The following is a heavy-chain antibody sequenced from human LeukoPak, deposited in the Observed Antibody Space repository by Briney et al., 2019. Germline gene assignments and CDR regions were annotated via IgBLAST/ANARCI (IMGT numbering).Heavy chain of an antibody. Sequence: PGGSLRLFCAASGFTFLTYAMAWVRQAPGKGLEWVSSISGGAAGTYYAPSVKGRFTVSRDNDKNALYLQMDDVTAADTALYYCARVRGVGTHIWLLPWNLWGQGTLVSVSS. CDR3: ARVRGVGTHIWLLPWNL. V-gene: IGHV3-23*01. J-gene: IGHJ5*02. CDR2: ISGGAAGT. D-gene: IGHD2-21*02. CDR1: GFTFLTYA.